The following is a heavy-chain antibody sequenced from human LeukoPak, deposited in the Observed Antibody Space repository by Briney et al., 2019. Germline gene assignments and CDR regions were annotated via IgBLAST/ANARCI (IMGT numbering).Heavy chain of an antibody. D-gene: IGHD3-16*01. Sequence: GGSLRLSCAASAFPLSSSWMSWVRQAPGKGLEWVANIKEDGSEKYYVDSVKGRFTISRDNAKNSLSLQMSSLRAADTAVYYCAKDRLRFSYWGQRTLVTVSS. CDR1: AFPLSSSW. J-gene: IGHJ4*02. V-gene: IGHV3-7*03. CDR2: IKEDGSEK. CDR3: AKDRLRFSY.